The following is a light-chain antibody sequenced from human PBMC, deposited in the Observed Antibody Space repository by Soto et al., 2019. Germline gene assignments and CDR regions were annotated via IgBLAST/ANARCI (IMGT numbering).Light chain of an antibody. V-gene: IGKV3-20*01. Sequence: EIVLTQSPGTLSLSTGEGATLSCRASQSINSFLAWYQQRRGQAPRLLIHGASNRATGIPDRFSGSGSGTDFTLTISRLEPEDFAVYYCQQYGGSPRTFGQGTKVDI. CDR1: QSINSF. J-gene: IGKJ1*01. CDR3: QQYGGSPRT. CDR2: GAS.